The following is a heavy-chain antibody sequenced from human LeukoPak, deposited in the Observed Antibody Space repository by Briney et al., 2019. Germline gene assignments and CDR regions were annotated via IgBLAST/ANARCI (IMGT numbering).Heavy chain of an antibody. Sequence: GGSLRLSCAASRLTFSRYWMTWVRQAPGKGLERVANIKEDGSEKNYVDSVKGRFIISRDNAKNSLYLQMNSLRVEDTAVYYCASGGNTHSYWGQGSLVTVSS. D-gene: IGHD1-14*01. CDR3: ASGGNTHSY. CDR2: IKEDGSEK. CDR1: RLTFSRYW. V-gene: IGHV3-7*01. J-gene: IGHJ4*02.